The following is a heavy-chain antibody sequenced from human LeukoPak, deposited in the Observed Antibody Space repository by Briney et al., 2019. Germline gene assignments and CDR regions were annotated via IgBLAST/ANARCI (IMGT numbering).Heavy chain of an antibody. CDR3: ARLWFGELDH. V-gene: IGHV4-39*01. CDR1: GGSISSSSYY. CDR2: IYYSGST. J-gene: IGHJ5*02. D-gene: IGHD3-10*01. Sequence: SETLSLTCTVSGGSISSSSYYWGWIRQPPGKGLEWIGSIYYSGSTYYNPSLKSRVTISVDTSKNQFSLKLSSVTAADTAVYYCARLWFGELDHWGQGTLVTVSS.